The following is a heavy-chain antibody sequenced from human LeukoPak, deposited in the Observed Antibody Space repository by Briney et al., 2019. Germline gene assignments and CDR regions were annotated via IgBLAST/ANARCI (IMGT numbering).Heavy chain of an antibody. CDR1: GFTFSSYA. D-gene: IGHD5-24*01. J-gene: IGHJ4*02. CDR3: ARVTSRGRWLQSHFDY. Sequence: AGGSLRLSCAASGFTFSSYAMHWVRQAPGKGLEWVAVISYDGSNKYYADSVKGRFTISRDNSKNTLYLQMNSLRAEDTAVYYCARVTSRGRWLQSHFDYWGQGTLVTVSS. V-gene: IGHV3-30*04. CDR2: ISYDGSNK.